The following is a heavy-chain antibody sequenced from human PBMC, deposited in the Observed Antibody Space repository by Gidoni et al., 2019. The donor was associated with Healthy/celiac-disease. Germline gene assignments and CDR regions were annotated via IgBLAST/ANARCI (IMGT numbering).Heavy chain of an antibody. Sequence: QVQLQESGPGLVKPSQTLSLTCTVSGGSISSGDYYWSWIRQPPGKGLEWIGYIYYSGSTYYNPSLKSRVTISVDTSKNQFSLKLSSVTAADTAVYYCAREIITIFGVVTTHRGGKDAFDIWGQGTMVTVSS. CDR1: GGSISSGDYY. CDR2: IYYSGST. V-gene: IGHV4-30-4*01. J-gene: IGHJ3*02. CDR3: AREIITIFGVVTTHRGGKDAFDI. D-gene: IGHD3-3*01.